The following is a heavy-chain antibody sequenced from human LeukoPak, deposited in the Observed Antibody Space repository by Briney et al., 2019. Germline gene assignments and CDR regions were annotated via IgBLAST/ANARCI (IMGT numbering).Heavy chain of an antibody. CDR1: GGSISRGDFY. J-gene: IGHJ5*02. Sequence: SETLTLTCTVSGGSISRGDFYLSWIRQPPVKGLEWIGYLYYRGNTSYNPSLRSRLTISVDTSKNQFSLKLNSLTVADTAVYYCARGPSYRNGWGWFDPWGQGTPVSVSS. V-gene: IGHV4-30-4*01. D-gene: IGHD6-19*01. CDR2: LYYRGNT. CDR3: ARGPSYRNGWGWFDP.